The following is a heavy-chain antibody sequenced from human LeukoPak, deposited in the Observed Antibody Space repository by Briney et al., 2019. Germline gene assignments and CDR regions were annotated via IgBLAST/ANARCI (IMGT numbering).Heavy chain of an antibody. CDR2: IYTSGST. Sequence: PSETLSLTCTVSGGSISSGSYYWSWIRQPAGKGLEWIGRIYTSGSTDYNPSLKSRVTISVDTSKNQFSLKLSSVTAADTAVYYCARDNVLRFFEWHRVYYYYGMDVWGQGTTVTVSS. CDR3: ARDNVLRFFEWHRVYYYYGMDV. D-gene: IGHD3-3*01. CDR1: GGSISSGSYY. J-gene: IGHJ6*02. V-gene: IGHV4-61*02.